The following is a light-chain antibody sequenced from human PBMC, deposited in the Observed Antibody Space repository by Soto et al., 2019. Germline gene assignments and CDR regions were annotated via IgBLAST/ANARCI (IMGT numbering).Light chain of an antibody. CDR3: QQYVFSPGT. J-gene: IGKJ3*01. CDR1: QSVRSTY. CDR2: GAS. Sequence: EIVLTQSPGTLSLSPGERATLSCRASQSVRSTYLAWYQQRPGQAPRLLIYGASSRATGIPDRFSGSGSGTDFTLTTSRLASEAAAVYYCQQYVFSPGTFGPGTTGDIK. V-gene: IGKV3-20*01.